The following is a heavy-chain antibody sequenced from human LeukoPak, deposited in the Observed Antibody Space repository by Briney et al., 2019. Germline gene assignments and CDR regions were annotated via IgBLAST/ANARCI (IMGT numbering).Heavy chain of an antibody. Sequence: SVKVSCKASGGTFSSYAISWVRQAPGQGLAWMGGIIPIFGTANYAQKFQGRVTITTDESTSTAYMELSSLRSEDTAVYYCARGRDGYNYIWFDPWGQGTLVTVSS. J-gene: IGHJ5*02. CDR1: GGTFSSYA. CDR2: IIPIFGTA. D-gene: IGHD5-24*01. CDR3: ARGRDGYNYIWFDP. V-gene: IGHV1-69*05.